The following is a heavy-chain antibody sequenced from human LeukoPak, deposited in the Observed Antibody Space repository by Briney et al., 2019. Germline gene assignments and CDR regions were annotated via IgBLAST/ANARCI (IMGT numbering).Heavy chain of an antibody. CDR1: GGTFSSYA. D-gene: IGHD3-22*01. CDR3: ARKYYYDSSGYYYYGMDV. V-gene: IGHV1-69*13. J-gene: IGHJ6*02. Sequence: SVKVSCKASGGTFSSYAISWVRQAPGQGLEWMGGIIPIFGTANYAQKFQGRVTITADESTSTAYMELSSLRSEDTAVYYCARKYYYDSSGYYYYGMDVWGQGTTVTVSS. CDR2: IIPIFGTA.